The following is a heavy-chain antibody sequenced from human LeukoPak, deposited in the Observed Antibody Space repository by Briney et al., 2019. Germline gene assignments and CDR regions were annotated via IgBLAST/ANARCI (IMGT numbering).Heavy chain of an antibody. CDR1: GFTVSRNY. CDR2: LYSGGSK. V-gene: IGHV3-66*02. Sequence: PGGSLRLSCAASGFTVSRNYMRWVRQAPGKGLEWVSILYSGGSKYYANSVKGGFTISRENSKKKLYLQMNSLRPEDTAVYYCARGGALDIWGQGTMVTVSS. J-gene: IGHJ3*02. D-gene: IGHD3-16*01. CDR3: ARGGALDI.